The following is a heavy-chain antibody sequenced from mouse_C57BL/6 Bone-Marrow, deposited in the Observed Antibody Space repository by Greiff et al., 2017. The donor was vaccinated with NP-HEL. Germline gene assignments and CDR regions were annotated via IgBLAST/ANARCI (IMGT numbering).Heavy chain of an antibody. CDR3: ARGGNYWYYFDY. V-gene: IGHV1-47*01. CDR1: GYTFTTYP. D-gene: IGHD2-1*01. CDR2: FHPYNDDT. Sequence: QVQLQQSGAELVKPGASVKMSCKASGYTFTTYPIEWVKQNHGKSLEWIGNFHPYNDDTEYNDKFKNKATLTVEKSSSTVYLELSRLTSDDSSVYYCARGGNYWYYFDYWGQGTTLTVSS. J-gene: IGHJ2*01.